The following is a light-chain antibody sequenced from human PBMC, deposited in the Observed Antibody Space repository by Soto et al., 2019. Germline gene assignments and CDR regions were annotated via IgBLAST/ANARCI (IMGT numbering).Light chain of an antibody. CDR3: QQYGTSPGT. CDR1: QSVRSNF. J-gene: IGKJ2*02. CDR2: GAA. V-gene: IGKV3-20*01. Sequence: EIVLTQSPGTLSLSPGDRATLSCRASQSVRSNFLAWSQQKPGQAPKLLISGAASRATGIPDRFSGSGSGTDFTLTISRLEPEDFALYSCQQYGTSPGTFGQGTKLEIK.